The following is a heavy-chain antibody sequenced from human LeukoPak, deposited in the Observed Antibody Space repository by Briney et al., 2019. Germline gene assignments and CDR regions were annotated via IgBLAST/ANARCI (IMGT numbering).Heavy chain of an antibody. CDR3: ATWEGYYYYHGMDV. CDR2: FDPEDGET. J-gene: IGHJ6*02. D-gene: IGHD1-26*01. CDR1: GYTLTELS. Sequence: ASVKVSCKVSGYTLTELSMHWVRQAPGKGLEWMGGFDPEDGETIYAQKFQGRVTMTEDTSTDTAYMELSSLRSEDTAVYYCATWEGYYYYHGMDVWGQGITVTVSS. V-gene: IGHV1-24*01.